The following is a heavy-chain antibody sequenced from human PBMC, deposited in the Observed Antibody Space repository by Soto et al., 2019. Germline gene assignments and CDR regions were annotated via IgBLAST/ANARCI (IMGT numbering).Heavy chain of an antibody. CDR1: GFTFSSYA. V-gene: IGHV3-23*01. Sequence: EVQLLESGGGLVQPGGSLRLSCAASGFTFSSYAMSWVRQAPGKGLEWVSAISGSGGSTYYADSVKGRFTISRDNSKNTLYLQMNSLRAEDTAVHYCAKDTSDVTIFGVVTYYFDYWGQGTLVTVSS. D-gene: IGHD3-3*01. CDR3: AKDTSDVTIFGVVTYYFDY. J-gene: IGHJ4*02. CDR2: ISGSGGST.